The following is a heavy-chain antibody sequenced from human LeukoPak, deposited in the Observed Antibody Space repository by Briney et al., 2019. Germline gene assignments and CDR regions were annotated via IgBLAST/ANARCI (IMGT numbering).Heavy chain of an antibody. V-gene: IGHV3-23*01. Sequence: GGSLRLSCAASGFTFSSYTMSWVRQAPGKGLEWVSSISGNGGSTYYGDSVKGRFTISRDNSKNTLYLQMDSLRAEDTAVYYCANRGADYYGSGNWFDLWGQGTLVTVSS. J-gene: IGHJ5*02. D-gene: IGHD3-10*01. CDR2: ISGNGGST. CDR3: ANRGADYYGSGNWFDL. CDR1: GFTFSSYT.